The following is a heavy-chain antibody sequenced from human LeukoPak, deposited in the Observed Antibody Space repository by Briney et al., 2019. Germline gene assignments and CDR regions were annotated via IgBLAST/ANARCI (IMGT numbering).Heavy chain of an antibody. CDR3: ARSKGYSSSWSWDY. D-gene: IGHD6-13*01. J-gene: IGHJ4*02. CDR2: ISGSGGST. Sequence: GGSLRLSCAASVFTFSSYAMRWVRQAPGKGLEWVSAISGSGGSTYYADSVKGRFTISRDNSKNTLYLQMNSLRAEDTAVYYCARSKGYSSSWSWDYWGQGTLVTVSS. V-gene: IGHV3-23*01. CDR1: VFTFSSYA.